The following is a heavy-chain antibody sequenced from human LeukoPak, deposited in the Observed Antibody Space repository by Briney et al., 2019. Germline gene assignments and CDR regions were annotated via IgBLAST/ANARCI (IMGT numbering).Heavy chain of an antibody. D-gene: IGHD3-22*01. J-gene: IGHJ5*02. CDR2: IYTSGST. CDR1: GGSISSYY. CDR3: AREGTYYYDSSGYFEFDP. Sequence: SETLSLTCTVSGGSISSYYWSWIRQPAGKGPEWIGRIYTSGSTNYNPSLKSRVTMLVDTSKNQFFLKLSSVTAADTAVYYCAREGTYYYDSSGYFEFDPWGQGTLVTVSS. V-gene: IGHV4-4*07.